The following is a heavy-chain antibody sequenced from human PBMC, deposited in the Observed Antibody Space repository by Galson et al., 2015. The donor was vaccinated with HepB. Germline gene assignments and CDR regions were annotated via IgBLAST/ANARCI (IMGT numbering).Heavy chain of an antibody. J-gene: IGHJ4*02. CDR2: ISAYDDAT. CDR3: AGGFESRNSEVDC. D-gene: IGHD2-2*01. CDR1: GNTFINFV. V-gene: IGHV1-18*01. Sequence: SVKVSCKASGNTFINFVINWVRQAPGQGLEWLGWISAYDDATNYASKFQDRVTITTDTSTNTSYLEVRSLRSDDTAVYFCAGGFESRNSEVDCWGQGTLVIVSS.